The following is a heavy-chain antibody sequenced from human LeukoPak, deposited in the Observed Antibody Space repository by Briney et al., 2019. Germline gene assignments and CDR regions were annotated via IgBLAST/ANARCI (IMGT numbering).Heavy chain of an antibody. CDR2: ISAYNGNT. D-gene: IGHD6-19*01. CDR1: GYTFTSYG. J-gene: IGHJ5*02. V-gene: IGHV1-18*01. Sequence: GASVKVSCKASGYTFTSYGISWVRQAPGQGLEWMRWISAYNGNTNYAQKLQGRVTMTTDTSTSTAYMELRSLRSDDTAVYYCARDLYPIAVAGAFGWFDPWGQGTLVTVSS. CDR3: ARDLYPIAVAGAFGWFDP.